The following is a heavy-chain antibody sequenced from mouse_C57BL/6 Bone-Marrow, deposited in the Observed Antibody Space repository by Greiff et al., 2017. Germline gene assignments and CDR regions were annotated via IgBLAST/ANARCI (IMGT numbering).Heavy chain of an antibody. CDR1: GFTFSSYA. CDR3: ARDPWFAY. Sequence: EVKLVESGGGLVKPGGSLKLSCAASGFTFSSYAMSWVRQTPEKRLEWVATISDGGSYTYYPDNVKGRFTISRDNAKNNLYLQVGHLKSEDTAMYCCARDPWFAYWGQGTLVTVSA. CDR2: ISDGGSYT. V-gene: IGHV5-4*01. J-gene: IGHJ3*01.